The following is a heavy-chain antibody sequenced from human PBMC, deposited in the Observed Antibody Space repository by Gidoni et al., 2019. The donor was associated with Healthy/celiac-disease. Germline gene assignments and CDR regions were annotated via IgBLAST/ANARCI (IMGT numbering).Heavy chain of an antibody. CDR1: GPSFSGYY. CDR3: ARGRYHDSSGFPY. D-gene: IGHD3-22*01. J-gene: IGHJ4*02. CDR2: ITHTGST. V-gene: IGHV4-34*01. Sequence: QVQLQPCGAGLLKPSETRSLTCAMSGPSFSGYYWSWIRQSPGRGLEWIAEITHTGSTNYKPSLRSRVTISVDASKNQFSLQLRSVTAADTAVYYCARGRYHDSSGFPYWGQGTLVTVSS.